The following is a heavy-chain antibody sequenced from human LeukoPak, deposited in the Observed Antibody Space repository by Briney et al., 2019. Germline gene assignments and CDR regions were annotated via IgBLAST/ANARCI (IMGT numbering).Heavy chain of an antibody. CDR3: ARRAAAAPMFSWFAP. CDR2: IYPGDSDT. V-gene: IGHV5-51*01. J-gene: IGHJ5*02. D-gene: IGHD2-2*01. CDR1: GYSFTTYW. Sequence: GESLKISCKGSGYSFTTYWIGWVRQMPGKGLEWMGVIYPGDSDTRYSPSFQGQVTISADKSISTAYLQWNSLKASDTGMYYFARRAAAAPMFSWFAPWGQGTLVTVSS.